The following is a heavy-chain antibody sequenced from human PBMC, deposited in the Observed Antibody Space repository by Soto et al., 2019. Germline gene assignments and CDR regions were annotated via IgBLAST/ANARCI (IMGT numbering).Heavy chain of an antibody. J-gene: IGHJ4*02. V-gene: IGHV1-46*01. Sequence: ASVQVSCKAYHDSLSSHFIHWVRHAPGEGLEFMGIINPGPNIASYSKEFQGRLTLTSDMPSRTVYMQLSNPRSDDTAVYYCAGTFDFVSVYPYDFDYWGTGTQVTVSS. CDR1: HDSLSSHF. CDR3: AGTFDFVSVYPYDFDY. D-gene: IGHD3-3*01. CDR2: INPGPNIA.